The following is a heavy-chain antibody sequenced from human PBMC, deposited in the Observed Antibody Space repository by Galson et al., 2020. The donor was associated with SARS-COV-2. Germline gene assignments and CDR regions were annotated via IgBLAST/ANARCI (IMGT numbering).Heavy chain of an antibody. D-gene: IGHD2-2*01. CDR3: AAPYCSSTSCRDAFDI. CDR1: GFTFTSSA. Sequence: SVKVSCKDSGFTFTSSAVQWVRQARGQRLEWIGWIVVGSGNTNYAQKFQERVTITRDMSTSTAYMELSSMRSEDTAVYYCAAPYCSSTSCRDAFDIWGQGTMVTVSS. J-gene: IGHJ3*02. V-gene: IGHV1-58*01. CDR2: IVVGSGNT.